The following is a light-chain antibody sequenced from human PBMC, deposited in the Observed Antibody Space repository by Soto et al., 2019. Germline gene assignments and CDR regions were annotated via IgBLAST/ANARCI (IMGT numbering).Light chain of an antibody. CDR1: NIGSES. V-gene: IGLV3-21*02. CDR3: QLWDSSSDHII. Sequence: SYELTQPPSVSGAPGQTARISCGGNNIGSESVHWYQQKPGQHPVLVVYGDSDRPSGISERFSGSKSGNTATLTISRVEAGDEADYYCQLWDSSSDHIIFGGGTKVTVL. J-gene: IGLJ2*01. CDR2: GDS.